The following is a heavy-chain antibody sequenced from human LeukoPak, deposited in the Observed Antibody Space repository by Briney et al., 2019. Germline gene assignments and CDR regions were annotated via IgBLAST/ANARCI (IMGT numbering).Heavy chain of an antibody. D-gene: IGHD6-6*01. V-gene: IGHV3-48*03. Sequence: GGSLRLSCAASGFTFSSYEMNWVRQAPGKGLEWVSYISSSGSTIYYADSVKGRFTISRDNAKNSLYLQMNSLKTEDTAVYYCGRGGYSSSSFYGMDVWGQGTTVTVSS. CDR1: GFTFSSYE. CDR3: GRGGYSSSSFYGMDV. J-gene: IGHJ6*02. CDR2: ISSSGSTI.